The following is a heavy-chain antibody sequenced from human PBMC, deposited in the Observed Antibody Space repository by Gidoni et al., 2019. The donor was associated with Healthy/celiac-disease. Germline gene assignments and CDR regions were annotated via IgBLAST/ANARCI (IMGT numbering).Heavy chain of an antibody. D-gene: IGHD6-6*01. V-gene: IGHV1-69*01. CDR1: GGTFSSYA. J-gene: IGHJ6*02. CDR3: ASYSSSPAGDYYGMDV. CDR2: IIPIFGTA. Sequence: QVQLVQSGAEVTKPGSSVKVSCKASGGTFSSYAISWVRQAPGQGLEWMGGIIPIFGTANYAQKFQGRVTITADESTSTAYMELSSLRSEDTAVYYCASYSSSPAGDYYGMDVWGQGTTVTVSS.